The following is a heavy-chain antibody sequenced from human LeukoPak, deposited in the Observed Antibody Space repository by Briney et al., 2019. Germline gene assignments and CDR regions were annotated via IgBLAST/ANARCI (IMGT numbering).Heavy chain of an antibody. V-gene: IGHV3-30-3*01. D-gene: IGHD2-15*01. J-gene: IGHJ4*02. CDR2: ISYDGSNK. CDR1: GFINNYA. Sequence: GGSLRLSCAASGFINNYAIHWVRQAPGKGLEWVAVISYDGSNKYYADSVKGRFTIYRDNTKNTLYLQTNSLRAEDTAIYYCGRDSSCNGGSCYPMPIDYWGQGTLVTVSS. CDR3: GRDSSCNGGSCYPMPIDY.